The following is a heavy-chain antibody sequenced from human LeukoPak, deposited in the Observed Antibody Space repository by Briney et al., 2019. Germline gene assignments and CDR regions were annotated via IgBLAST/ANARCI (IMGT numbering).Heavy chain of an antibody. V-gene: IGHV3-30*03. CDR2: VSFDGSNK. CDR3: ARGQSRYFDWYLGFFDY. J-gene: IGHJ4*02. CDR1: GFTFSSYG. D-gene: IGHD3-9*01. Sequence: PGGSLRLSCAASGFTFSSYGMHWVRQAPGKGLEWVAVVSFDGSNKYYADSVEGRFTISRDNAKNSLYLQMNSLRADDTAVYYCARGQSRYFDWYLGFFDYWGQGTLVTVSS.